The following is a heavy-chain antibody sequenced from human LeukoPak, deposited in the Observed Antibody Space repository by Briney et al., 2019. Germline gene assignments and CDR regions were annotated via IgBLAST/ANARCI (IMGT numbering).Heavy chain of an antibody. V-gene: IGHV4-34*01. CDR3: ARFIVVVPAAIAVGWFDP. D-gene: IGHD2-2*02. J-gene: IGHJ5*02. CDR2: IDHSGGT. Sequence: SETLSLTCAVYGGSFSGYYWSWIRQPPGKGLEWIGEIDHSGGTNYNPSLKSRVTISVDTSKNQFSLKLSSVTAADTAVYYCARFIVVVPAAIAVGWFDPWGQGTLVTVSS. CDR1: GGSFSGYY.